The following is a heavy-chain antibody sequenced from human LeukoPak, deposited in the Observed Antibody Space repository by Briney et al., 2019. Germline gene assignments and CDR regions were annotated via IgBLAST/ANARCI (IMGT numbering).Heavy chain of an antibody. V-gene: IGHV4-31*03. D-gene: IGHD2-15*01. CDR3: ARAGYCSGGSCLGDAFDI. Sequence: PSETLSLTCTVSGGSLSSGGYYWSSIRQHPGTGLEWLGYTYYSGSTYYNPSLKSRVTISVDTSKNQFSLKPSSVTAADTAVYYCARAGYCSGGSCLGDAFDIWGQGTMVTVSS. J-gene: IGHJ3*02. CDR1: GGSLSSGGYY. CDR2: TYYSGST.